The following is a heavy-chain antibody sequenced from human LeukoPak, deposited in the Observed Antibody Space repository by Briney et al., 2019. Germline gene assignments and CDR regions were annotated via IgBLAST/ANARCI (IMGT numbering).Heavy chain of an antibody. V-gene: IGHV4-4*07. Sequence: PSETLSLTXTVSGGSISSYYWSWIRQPAGKGLEWIGRIYTSGSTNYNPSLKSRVTMSVDTSKNQFSLKLSSVTAADTAVYYCARDAISVGSSWYNWFDPWGQGTLVTVSS. D-gene: IGHD6-13*01. CDR2: IYTSGST. CDR1: GGSISSYY. CDR3: ARDAISVGSSWYNWFDP. J-gene: IGHJ5*02.